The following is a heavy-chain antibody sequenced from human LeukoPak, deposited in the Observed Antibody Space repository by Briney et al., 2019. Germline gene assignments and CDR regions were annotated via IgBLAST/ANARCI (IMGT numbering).Heavy chain of an antibody. CDR1: GFTFSSYG. D-gene: IGHD2-2*01. Sequence: PGGSLRLSCAASGFTFSSYGMHWVRQAPGKGLEWVANIKQDGSEKYYVDSVRGRFTISRDNAQNSVSLQMNSLRPQDTAVYYCARAYCRSTNCCYPSWGQGTLVTVSS. V-gene: IGHV3-7*01. CDR2: IKQDGSEK. J-gene: IGHJ5*02. CDR3: ARAYCRSTNCCYPS.